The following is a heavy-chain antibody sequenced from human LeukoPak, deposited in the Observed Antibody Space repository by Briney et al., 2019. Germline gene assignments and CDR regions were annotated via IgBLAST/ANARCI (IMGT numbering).Heavy chain of an antibody. CDR2: IYSGGTI. V-gene: IGHV3-66*01. CDR3: ARDRPIFSNLPI. Sequence: GGSLRLSCAASGFTFSNNYMSWVRQAPGKGLEWVSVIYSGGTIYYADSVKGRFTISRDNSKSTVYLQMNSLRAEDTAVYYCARDRPIFSNLPIWGQGTTVTVSS. CDR1: GFTFSNNY. J-gene: IGHJ6*02. D-gene: IGHD4-11*01.